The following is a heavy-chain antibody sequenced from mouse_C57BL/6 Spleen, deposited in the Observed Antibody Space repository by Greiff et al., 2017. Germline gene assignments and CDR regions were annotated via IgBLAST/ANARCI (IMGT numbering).Heavy chain of an antibody. Sequence: EVKLEESGGGLVKPGGSLKLSCAASGFTFSSYAMSWVRQTPEKRLEWVATISDGGSYTYYPDNVKGRFTISRDNAKNNLYLQMSHLKSEDTAMYYCARDNYDYDNYYAMDYWGQGTSVTVSS. CDR1: GFTFSSYA. J-gene: IGHJ4*01. D-gene: IGHD2-4*01. V-gene: IGHV5-4*01. CDR3: ARDNYDYDNYYAMDY. CDR2: ISDGGSYT.